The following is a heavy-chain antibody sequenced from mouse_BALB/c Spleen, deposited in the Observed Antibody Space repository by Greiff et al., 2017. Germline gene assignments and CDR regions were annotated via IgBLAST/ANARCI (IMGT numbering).Heavy chain of an antibody. V-gene: IGHV1-80*01. CDR1: GYAFSSYW. CDR2: IYPGDGDT. Sequence: QVQLKQSGAELVRPGSSVKISCKASGYAFSSYWMNWVKQRPGQGLEWIGQIYPGDGDTNYNGKFKGKATLTADKSSSTAYMQLSSLTSEDSSVYYCAGGYSAWFAYWGQGTLVTVSA. D-gene: IGHD2-3*01. CDR3: AGGYSAWFAY. J-gene: IGHJ3*01.